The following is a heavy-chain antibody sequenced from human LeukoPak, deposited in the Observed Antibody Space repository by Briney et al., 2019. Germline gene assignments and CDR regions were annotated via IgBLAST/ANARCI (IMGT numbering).Heavy chain of an antibody. CDR2: IYYSGDT. CDR3: ARHGNIVVLPLTSKAFDI. D-gene: IGHD2-2*01. Sequence: SSETLSLTCTVSGGSISSSSHYWGWIRQPPGKGLEWIGSIYYSGDTYYNPSLKSRVTTSVDTSKSQFSPRLSSVTAADTAVYYCARHGNIVVLPLTSKAFDIWGQGSMVTVSS. J-gene: IGHJ3*02. CDR1: GGSISSSSHY. V-gene: IGHV4-39*01.